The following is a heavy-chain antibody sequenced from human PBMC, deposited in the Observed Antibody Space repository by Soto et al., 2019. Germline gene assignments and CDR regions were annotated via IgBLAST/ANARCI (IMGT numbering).Heavy chain of an antibody. V-gene: IGHV3-30*03. CDR2: ISYDGGDK. CDR1: GFTFNNFA. Sequence: GGSLRLSCAASGFTFNNFAMHWVRQAPGKGLEWVAVISYDGGDKYYADSVKGRFTISRDNSKNTLYLQMNGLRAEDTAVYYCARDMSTGAADYYFDYWGQGAMVTVSS. CDR3: ARDMSTGAADYYFDY. J-gene: IGHJ4*02. D-gene: IGHD6-13*01.